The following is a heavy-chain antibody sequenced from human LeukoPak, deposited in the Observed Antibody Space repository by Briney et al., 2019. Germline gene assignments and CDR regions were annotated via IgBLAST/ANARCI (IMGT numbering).Heavy chain of an antibody. CDR1: GGTFSSYA. D-gene: IGHD6-13*01. V-gene: IGHV7-4-1*02. Sequence: ASVKVSCKASGGTFSSYAISWVRQAPGQGLEWMGWINTNTGNPTYAQGFTGRFVFSLDTPVSTAYLQISSLKAEDTAVYYCAKEGQYSSSWYLGYWGQGALVTVSS. J-gene: IGHJ4*02. CDR2: INTNTGNP. CDR3: AKEGQYSSSWYLGY.